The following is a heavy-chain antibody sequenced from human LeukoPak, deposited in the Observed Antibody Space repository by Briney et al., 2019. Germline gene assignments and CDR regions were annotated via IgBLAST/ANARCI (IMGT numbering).Heavy chain of an antibody. D-gene: IGHD6-13*01. CDR3: AKDQWVTYSSPGYDAFDI. V-gene: IGHV3-30*18. J-gene: IGHJ3*02. Sequence: GGSLRLSCAASGFTFSSYGMHWVRQAPDKGLEWVAVMPNDRRNNYYAESVKGRFTISRDNSKNTLYLQMNSLRAEDTAVYYCAKDQWVTYSSPGYDAFDIWGQGTMVTVSS. CDR1: GFTFSSYG. CDR2: MPNDRRNN.